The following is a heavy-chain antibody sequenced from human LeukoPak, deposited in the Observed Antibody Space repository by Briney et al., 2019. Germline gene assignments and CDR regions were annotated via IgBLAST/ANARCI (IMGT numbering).Heavy chain of an antibody. CDR2: IYSSGST. CDR3: ARGRYDGSGYFFFDF. Sequence: SETLSLTCSVSGASISSHYWSWIRQPAGERLEWVGRIYSSGSTNYNPSLESRVTISLDTSKNQFSLNLGSVTAADTAVYYCARGRYDGSGYFFFDFWGQGTLVAVSS. V-gene: IGHV4-4*07. J-gene: IGHJ4*02. CDR1: GASISSHY. D-gene: IGHD3-22*01.